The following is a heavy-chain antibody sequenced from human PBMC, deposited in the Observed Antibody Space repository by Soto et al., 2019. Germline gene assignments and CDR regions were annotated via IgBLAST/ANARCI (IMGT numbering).Heavy chain of an antibody. CDR1: GFTFSNAW. J-gene: IGHJ4*02. CDR3: TTEYYYDSSGYYTAFFFDY. V-gene: IGHV3-15*01. Sequence: GGSLRLSCAASGFTFSNAWMSWVRQAPGKGLEWVGRIKSKTDGGTTDYAAPVKGRFTIARDDSKNSLYLQMNSLKTEDTAVYYWTTEYYYDSSGYYTAFFFDYWGQGTLVTVSS. D-gene: IGHD3-22*01. CDR2: IKSKTDGGTT.